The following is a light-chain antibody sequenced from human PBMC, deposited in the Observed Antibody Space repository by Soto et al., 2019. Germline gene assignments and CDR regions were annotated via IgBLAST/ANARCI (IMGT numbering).Light chain of an antibody. CDR2: NVI. CDR1: SSDVGGYNF. J-gene: IGLJ1*01. Sequence: QSALTQPRSVSGSPGQSVTISCTGTSSDVGGYNFVSWYQHHPGKAPKLMIYNVIQRPSGVPDRFSASKSGNTASLTISGLQDEDEADYYCCSYAGSYTYVFGTGTKGTVL. CDR3: CSYAGSYTYV. V-gene: IGLV2-11*01.